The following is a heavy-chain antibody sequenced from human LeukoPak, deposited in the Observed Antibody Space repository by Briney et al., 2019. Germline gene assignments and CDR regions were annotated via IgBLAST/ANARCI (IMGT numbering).Heavy chain of an antibody. Sequence: GGSLRLSCAASGFTFDDYGMSWVRQAPGKGLEWVSGINWNGGSTGYADSVKGRFTISRDNAKSSLYLQMNSLRAEDTALYYCARVTTPLYYYYYMGVWGKGTTVTVSS. CDR2: INWNGGST. D-gene: IGHD4-11*01. J-gene: IGHJ6*03. V-gene: IGHV3-20*04. CDR1: GFTFDDYG. CDR3: ARVTTPLYYYYYMGV.